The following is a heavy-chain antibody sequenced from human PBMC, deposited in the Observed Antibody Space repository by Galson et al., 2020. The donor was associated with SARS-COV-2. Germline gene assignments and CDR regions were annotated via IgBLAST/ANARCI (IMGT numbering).Heavy chain of an antibody. CDR1: GFTLSDHY. V-gene: IGHV3-11*01. Sequence: GESLKISCAASGFTLSDHYMSWVRQAPGMGLVWISYISGSGTDISYGDSVRGRFTISRDNARNSLYLQMNGLRGEDTAVYYCARNSGRTGSDYWGQGILVTVSS. J-gene: IGHJ4*02. CDR2: ISGSGTDI. D-gene: IGHD1-26*01. CDR3: ARNSGRTGSDY.